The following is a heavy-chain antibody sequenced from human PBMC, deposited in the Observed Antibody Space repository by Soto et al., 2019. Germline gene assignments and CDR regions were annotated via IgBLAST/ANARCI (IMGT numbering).Heavy chain of an antibody. D-gene: IGHD2-15*01. CDR2: IKRDGSEK. CDR1: GFTFSSYW. V-gene: IGHV3-7*02. J-gene: IGHJ4*02. CDR3: VSHLGSGGTCLFDY. Sequence: EVQLVESGGGLVQPGGSLRLSCAASGFTFSSYWMSWVRQAPGKGLEWVANIKRDGSEKYYVDSVKGRFTISRDNAKNSLYLQMNSLRAEDTAVDYGVSHLGSGGTCLFDYWGQGTLVTVSS.